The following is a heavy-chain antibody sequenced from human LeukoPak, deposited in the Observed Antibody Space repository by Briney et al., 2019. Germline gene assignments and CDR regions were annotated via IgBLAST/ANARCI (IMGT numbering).Heavy chain of an antibody. V-gene: IGHV4-34*01. CDR2: INHSGST. CDR3: AKDGGEYYDILTGYYPRLYYMDV. J-gene: IGHJ6*03. CDR1: GGSFSGYY. D-gene: IGHD3-9*01. Sequence: SETLSLTCAVYGGSFSGYYWSWIRQPPGKGLEWIGEINHSGSTNYNPSLKSRVTVSVDTSKNQFSLKLSSVTAADTAVYYCAKDGGEYYDILTGYYPRLYYMDVWGKGTTVTISS.